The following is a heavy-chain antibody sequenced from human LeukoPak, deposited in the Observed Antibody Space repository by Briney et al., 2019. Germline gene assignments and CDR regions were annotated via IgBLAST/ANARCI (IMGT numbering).Heavy chain of an antibody. V-gene: IGHV3-74*01. CDR2: INSDGSST. D-gene: IGHD1-26*01. CDR3: AREGELSPLDY. CDR1: GFTFSSYW. Sequence: GGSLRLSCAASGFTFSSYWMHWVRQAPGEGLVWVSRINSDGSSTSYADSVKGRFTISRDNAKNTLYLQMNSLRAEDTAVYYCAREGELSPLDYWGQGTLVTVSS. J-gene: IGHJ4*02.